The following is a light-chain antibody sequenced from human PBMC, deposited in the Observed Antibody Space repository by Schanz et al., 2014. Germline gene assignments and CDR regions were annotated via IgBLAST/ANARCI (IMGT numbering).Light chain of an antibody. J-gene: IGLJ3*02. V-gene: IGLV2-23*01. Sequence: QSALTQPASMSGSPGQSITISCTGTSSDVGSYNLVSWYQQHPGKAPKLMIYEGSKRPSGVSNRFSGSKSGNTASLTFSGLQAEDEADYYCCSFAGSSTWVFGGGTKLTVL. CDR1: SSDVGSYNL. CDR3: CSFAGSSTWV. CDR2: EGS.